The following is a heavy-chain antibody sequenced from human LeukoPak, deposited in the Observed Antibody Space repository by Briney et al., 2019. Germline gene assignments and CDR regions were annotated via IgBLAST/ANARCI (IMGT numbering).Heavy chain of an antibody. Sequence: SQTLSLTCTVSGGSISSGGYYWSWIRQPPGKGLEWIGEINHSGSTNYNPSLKSRVTISVDTSKNQFSLKLSSVTAADTAVYYCARGPCGVRFGELFPFDYWGQGTLVTVSS. CDR3: ARGPCGVRFGELFPFDY. D-gene: IGHD3-10*01. V-gene: IGHV4-30-2*01. J-gene: IGHJ4*02. CDR2: INHSGST. CDR1: GGSISSGGYY.